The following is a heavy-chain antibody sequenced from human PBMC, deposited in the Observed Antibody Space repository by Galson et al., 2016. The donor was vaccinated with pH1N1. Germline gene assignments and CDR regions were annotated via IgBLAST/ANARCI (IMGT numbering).Heavy chain of an antibody. CDR2: IVGMFGTP. D-gene: IGHD3-22*01. CDR3: ARADNYYDTSGYYND. Sequence: SVKVSCKASRGTFSRYAVSWVRQAPGQGLEWMGRIVGMFGTPNYAQKFQGRVTITADELAGTAYMDLSSLTSEETAVYYCARADNYYDTSGYYNDWGQGTLVTVSS. J-gene: IGHJ4*02. V-gene: IGHV1-69*13. CDR1: RGTFSRYA.